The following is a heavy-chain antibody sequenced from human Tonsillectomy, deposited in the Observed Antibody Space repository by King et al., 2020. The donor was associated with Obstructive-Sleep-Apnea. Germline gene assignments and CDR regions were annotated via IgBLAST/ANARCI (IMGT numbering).Heavy chain of an antibody. CDR2: IYYSGST. J-gene: IGHJ4*02. CDR1: GGSISSGDFH. V-gene: IGHV4-30-4*01. CDR3: ARVYDSSAYYLDY. Sequence: QLQESGPGLVKPSQTLSLTCTVSGGSISSGDFHWSWIRQPPGKGLEWIGYIYYSGSTYYNPSLKSRVTISVDTSKNQFSLRLTSVTAADTAVYYWARVYDSSAYYLDYWGQGTLVTVSS. D-gene: IGHD3-22*01.